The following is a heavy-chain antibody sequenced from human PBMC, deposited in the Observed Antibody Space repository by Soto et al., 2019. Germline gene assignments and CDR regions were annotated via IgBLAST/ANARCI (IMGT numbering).Heavy chain of an antibody. D-gene: IGHD1-26*01. Sequence: GGSLRLSCAASGVTFISYWMIWVRQATGKGLEWVANIKQDGSEKYYVDSVKGRLTISVDSSKNQFSLNLTSVSATDTAVYYCARGVHKYSGSYPLSSWGQGTVVTVSS. CDR1: GVTFISYW. J-gene: IGHJ5*02. CDR3: ARGVHKYSGSYPLSS. V-gene: IGHV3-7*03. CDR2: IKQDGSEK.